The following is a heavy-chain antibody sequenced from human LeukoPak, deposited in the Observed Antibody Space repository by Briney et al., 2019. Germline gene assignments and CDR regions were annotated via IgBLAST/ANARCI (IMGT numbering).Heavy chain of an antibody. J-gene: IGHJ6*03. V-gene: IGHV3-21*04. Sequence: GGSLRLSCAASGFTFNTYSMNWVRQAPGKGLEWVSSISSGSSYIYYADSVKGRFTISRDNAKNSLYLQMNSLRAEDTAVYYCAKRRGLELLYYYYMDVWGKGTTVTVSS. CDR3: AKRRGLELLYYYYMDV. CDR1: GFTFNTYS. D-gene: IGHD1-7*01. CDR2: ISSGSSYI.